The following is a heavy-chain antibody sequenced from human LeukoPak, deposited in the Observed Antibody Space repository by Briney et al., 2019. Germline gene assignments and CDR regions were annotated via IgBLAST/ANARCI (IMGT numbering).Heavy chain of an antibody. CDR3: ARDREWPAALDY. V-gene: IGHV3-30*02. CDR1: GFTFSSYG. Sequence: GGSLRLSCAASGFTFSSYGMHWVRQAPGKGLEWVAFIRYDGSNKYYADSVKGRFTISRDNSKNTLYLQMNSLRAEDTAVYYCARDREWPAALDYWGQGTLVAVSS. CDR2: IRYDGSNK. J-gene: IGHJ4*02. D-gene: IGHD2-8*01.